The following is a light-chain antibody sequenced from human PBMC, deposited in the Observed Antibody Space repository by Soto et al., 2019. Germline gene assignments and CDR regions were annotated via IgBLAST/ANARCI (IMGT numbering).Light chain of an antibody. CDR1: KLGDKY. CDR3: QAWDSSTVV. V-gene: IGLV3-1*01. J-gene: IGLJ2*01. CDR2: QDN. Sequence: SYELTQPPSVSVSPGQTASITCSGDKLGDKYICWYQQKPGQSPVLVIYQDNKRPSGIPERFSGSNSGNTATLTISGTQAMDEADYYCQAWDSSTVVFGGGTKVTVL.